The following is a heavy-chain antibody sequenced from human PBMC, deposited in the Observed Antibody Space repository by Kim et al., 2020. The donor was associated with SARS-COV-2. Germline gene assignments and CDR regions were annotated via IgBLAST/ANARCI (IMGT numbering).Heavy chain of an antibody. Sequence: GGSLRLSCAASSFTLGHFAMNWVRQAPGKGLEWISSISDSGDTTYYADSVKGRLTISRDNSKNTLFLQMNSLRADDTAMYYCAKDLNLGFDSWGQGTLVTVSA. V-gene: IGHV3-23*01. D-gene: IGHD7-27*01. CDR3: AKDLNLGFDS. CDR1: SFTLGHFA. J-gene: IGHJ4*02. CDR2: ISDSGDTT.